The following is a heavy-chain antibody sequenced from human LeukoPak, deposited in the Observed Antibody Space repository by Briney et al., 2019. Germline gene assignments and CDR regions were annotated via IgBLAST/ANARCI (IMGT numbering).Heavy chain of an antibody. CDR3: ARETSLAGFASGLGFNY. Sequence: PSQTLSLTCAVSGGSISSGGYSWSWIRQPPGKGLEWIGYIYHSGSTYYNPSLKSRVTMSIDTSKNHFSLKLTSVTAADTATYYCARETSLAGFASGLGFNYWGQGILVTVSS. D-gene: IGHD6-19*01. CDR1: GGSISSGGYS. J-gene: IGHJ4*02. V-gene: IGHV4-30-2*01. CDR2: IYHSGST.